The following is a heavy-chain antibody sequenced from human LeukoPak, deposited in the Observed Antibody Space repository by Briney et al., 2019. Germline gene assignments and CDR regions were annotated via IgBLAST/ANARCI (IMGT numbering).Heavy chain of an antibody. CDR2: ISWNSGSI. J-gene: IGHJ6*02. CDR1: GFTFDDYA. CDR3: AKDRAPYYYYGMDV. V-gene: IGHV3-9*01. Sequence: GRSLRLSCAASGFTFDDYATHCVRQAPGKGLEWVSGISWNSGSIGYADPVKGRFTISRDNAKNSLYLQMNSLRAEDTALYYCAKDRAPYYYYGMDVWGQGTTVTVSS.